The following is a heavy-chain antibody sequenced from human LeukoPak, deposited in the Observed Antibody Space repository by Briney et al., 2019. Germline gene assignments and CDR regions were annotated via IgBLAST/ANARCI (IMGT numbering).Heavy chain of an antibody. V-gene: IGHV1-69*13. Sequence: SVKVSCKAPGGTFSSYAISWVRQPPGQGLEWMGGIIPIFGTANYAQKFQGRVTITADESTSTAYMELSSLRSEDTAVYYCARGGYYGSGSYYALDYWGQGTLVTVSS. D-gene: IGHD3-10*01. CDR1: GGTFSSYA. J-gene: IGHJ4*02. CDR2: IIPIFGTA. CDR3: ARGGYYGSGSYYALDY.